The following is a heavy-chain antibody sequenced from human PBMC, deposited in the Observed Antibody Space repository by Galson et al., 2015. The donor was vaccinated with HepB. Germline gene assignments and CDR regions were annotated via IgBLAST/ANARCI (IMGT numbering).Heavy chain of an antibody. V-gene: IGHV3-15*06. J-gene: IGHJ4*02. CDR3: TADLPGGVSDFFDY. CDR1: AW. CDR2: IMSKSDGGTT. D-gene: IGHD3-16*01. Sequence: AWMIWVRQAPGKGLEWVGRIMSKSDGGTTHYAAPVKGRFTISRDDSGKTLYLEMNSLKTEDTAVYYCTADLPGGVSDFFDYWGQGTLVTVSS.